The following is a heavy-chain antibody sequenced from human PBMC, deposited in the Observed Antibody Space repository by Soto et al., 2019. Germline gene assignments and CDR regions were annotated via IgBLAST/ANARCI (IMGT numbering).Heavy chain of an antibody. CDR3: ARDLGTGTDY. CDR1: GDSISSSHW. CDR2: IYHSGAT. V-gene: IGHV4-4*02. D-gene: IGHD1-1*01. J-gene: IGHJ4*02. Sequence: QVQLQESGPGLVKPSGTLSLTCAVSGDSISSSHWWSWVRQAPGKGLEWIGEIYHSGATTYNPSLKSRATISVDPSNNHFSLKLTSVTAADTAVYFCARDLGTGTDYWGQGTLVTVAS.